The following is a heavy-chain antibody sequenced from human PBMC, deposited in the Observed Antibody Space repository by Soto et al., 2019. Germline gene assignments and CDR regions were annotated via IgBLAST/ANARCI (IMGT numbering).Heavy chain of an antibody. V-gene: IGHV4-31*03. D-gene: IGHD6-13*01. CDR2: IYYSGST. Sequence: QVQLQESGPGLVKPSQTLSLTCTVSGGSISSGGYYWSWIRQHPGKGLEWIGYIYYSGSTYYNPSLKSRVTISVDTSKNQFSLKLSSVTAADTAVYYCARGAREQLVHTNYYYYGMDVWGQGTTVTVSS. CDR1: GGSISSGGYY. J-gene: IGHJ6*02. CDR3: ARGAREQLVHTNYYYYGMDV.